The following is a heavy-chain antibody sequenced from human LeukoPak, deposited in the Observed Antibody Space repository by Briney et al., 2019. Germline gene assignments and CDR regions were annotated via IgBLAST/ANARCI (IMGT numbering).Heavy chain of an antibody. Sequence: GGSLRLSCAASAFTISNYWMSWVRQAPGKGLEWVANIKEDGSEINYVDSVKGRFTISRDNAKNSLYLQMYSLRVDDTAVYYCARDRGYSTFDYWGQGTLVTVSS. J-gene: IGHJ4*02. CDR3: ARDRGYSTFDY. CDR1: AFTISNYW. CDR2: IKEDGSEI. V-gene: IGHV3-7*01. D-gene: IGHD2-15*01.